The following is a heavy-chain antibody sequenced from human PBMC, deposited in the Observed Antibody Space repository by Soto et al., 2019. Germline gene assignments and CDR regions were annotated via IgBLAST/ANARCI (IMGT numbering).Heavy chain of an antibody. CDR1: VASIGSYY. CDR2: IHYSGST. CDR3: ARVGWTTVGYYFDY. V-gene: IGHV4-59*01. J-gene: IGHJ4*02. Sequence: SETLSLTCSVSVASIGSYYWSWIRQPPGKGLEWIGYIHYSGSTKYNPSLKSRVTISIVTSKNQFSLNLSSVTAADTAVYYCARVGWTTVGYYFDYWGQGALVTVS. D-gene: IGHD4-17*01.